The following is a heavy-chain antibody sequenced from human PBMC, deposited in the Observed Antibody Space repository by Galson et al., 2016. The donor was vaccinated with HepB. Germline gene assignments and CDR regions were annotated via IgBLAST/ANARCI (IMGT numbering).Heavy chain of an antibody. J-gene: IGHJ5*02. CDR1: GGTFNSYP. Sequence: SVKVSCKASGGTFNSYPLNWVRQAPGQGLEWLGGIIPSFGTTTYARKFQGRLTITSDTSTTTAYMELGSLTIDDIAVYYCAREGSMGGVSPLYDPWGQGTLVIVAS. CDR3: AREGSMGGVSPLYDP. CDR2: IIPSFGTT. D-gene: IGHD2-15*01. V-gene: IGHV1-69*06.